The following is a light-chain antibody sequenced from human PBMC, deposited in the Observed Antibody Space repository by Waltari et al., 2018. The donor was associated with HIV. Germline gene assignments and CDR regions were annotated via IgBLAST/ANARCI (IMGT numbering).Light chain of an antibody. Sequence: CSGNENNVGYQGAAWLQHHQGHPPKLLTYRNDGRPSGVSDRFSASRSGDTASLIISGLQPEDEADYYCLAWDTAFSGWVFGSGTHLIV. CDR1: ENNVGYQG. V-gene: IGLV10-54*04. J-gene: IGLJ3*02. CDR2: RND. CDR3: LAWDTAFSGWV.